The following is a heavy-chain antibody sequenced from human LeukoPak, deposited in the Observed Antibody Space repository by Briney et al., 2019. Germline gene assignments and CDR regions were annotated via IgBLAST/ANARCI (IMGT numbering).Heavy chain of an antibody. D-gene: IGHD1-26*01. Sequence: SETLSLTCTVSGGSISSGSYSWSWIRQPAGKGLEWIGRIYTSGSTNYNPSLKSRVTISVDTSKNQFSLKLSSATAADTAVYYCARVVGANRDYYYYYMDVWGKGTTVTVSS. V-gene: IGHV4-61*02. J-gene: IGHJ6*03. CDR1: GGSISSGSYS. CDR2: IYTSGST. CDR3: ARVVGANRDYYYYYMDV.